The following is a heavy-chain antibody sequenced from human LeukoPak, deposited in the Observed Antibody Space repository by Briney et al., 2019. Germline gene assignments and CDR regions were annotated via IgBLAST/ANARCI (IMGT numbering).Heavy chain of an antibody. V-gene: IGHV4-59*01. D-gene: IGHD6-13*01. J-gene: IGHJ4*02. CDR3: ARDRAAGTLDF. Sequence: SETLSLTCTVSSGSITGYYWAWFRQPPGKGLEWIGYIQYSGTTEYNPSLAGRASISADTAKDQFSLNLRSVTAADTAVYYCARDRAAGTLDFWGQGTLVTVSS. CDR1: SGSITGYY. CDR2: IQYSGTT.